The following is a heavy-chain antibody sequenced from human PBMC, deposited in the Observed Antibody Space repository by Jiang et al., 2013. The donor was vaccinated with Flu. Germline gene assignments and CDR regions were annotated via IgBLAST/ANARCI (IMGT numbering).Heavy chain of an antibody. Sequence: KPSETLSLTCSVSGGSVTNYYWTWIRQPPGKGLEFIAYIYGGNGGTNYNSSFRTRATISVDTSKTQVSLKLTSVDTADTAIYYCAGGPAFTSSWPLWGQGTLVTVTS. CDR2: IYGGNGGT. CDR3: AGGPAFTSSWPL. J-gene: IGHJ4*02. D-gene: IGHD6-13*01. CDR1: GGSVTNYY. V-gene: IGHV4-59*02.